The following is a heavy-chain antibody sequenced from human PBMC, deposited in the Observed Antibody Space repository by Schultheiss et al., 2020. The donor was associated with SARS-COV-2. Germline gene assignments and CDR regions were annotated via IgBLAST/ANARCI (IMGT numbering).Heavy chain of an antibody. CDR2: IIPMFGTT. Sequence: SVKVSCKASGGAFSTYTIAWVRQAPGQGLEWMGGIIPMFGTTNYAEKFQGRVTITADEPTSTAYMELSSLRSEDTAVYYCAKDRIQFLEPMDVWGQGTMVTVSS. J-gene: IGHJ6*02. V-gene: IGHV1-69*13. CDR3: AKDRIQFLEPMDV. D-gene: IGHD3-3*01. CDR1: GGAFSTYT.